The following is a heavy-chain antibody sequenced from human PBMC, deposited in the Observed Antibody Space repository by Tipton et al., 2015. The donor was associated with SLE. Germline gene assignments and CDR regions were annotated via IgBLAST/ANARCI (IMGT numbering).Heavy chain of an antibody. V-gene: IGHV3-33*01. D-gene: IGHD6-19*01. CDR3: AREGRAVAGTRSWFDP. Sequence: SLRLSCAASGFTLSSYGMHWVRQAPGKGLEWVAVIWYDGSNKYYADSVKGRFTISRDNSKNTLYLQMNSLRAEDTAVYYCAREGRAVAGTRSWFDPWGQGTLVTVSS. CDR1: GFTLSSYG. J-gene: IGHJ5*02. CDR2: IWYDGSNK.